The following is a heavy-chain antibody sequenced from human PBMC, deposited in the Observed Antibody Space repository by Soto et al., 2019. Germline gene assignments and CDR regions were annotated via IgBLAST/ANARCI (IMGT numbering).Heavy chain of an antibody. V-gene: IGHV3-33*01. CDR2: IWYDGSNK. J-gene: IGHJ4*02. CDR3: ARDLLSKKYYDFWSGPLDY. Sequence: PGGSLRLSCAASGFTFSSYGMHWVRQAPGKGLEWVAVIWYDGSNKYYADSVKGRFTISRDNSKNTLYLQMNSLRAEDTAVYYCARDLLSKKYYDFWSGPLDYWGQGTLVTVSS. D-gene: IGHD3-3*01. CDR1: GFTFSSYG.